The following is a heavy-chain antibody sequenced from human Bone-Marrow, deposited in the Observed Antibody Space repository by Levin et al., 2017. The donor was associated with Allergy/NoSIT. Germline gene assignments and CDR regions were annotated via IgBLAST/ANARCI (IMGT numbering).Heavy chain of an antibody. J-gene: IGHJ4*02. Sequence: GESLKISCAASGFNIRTFYMSWVRQAPGKGLEWVSVTYKDDTTYYTDSVKGRFSISRDNFNNTVYLQMNSLRDEDTAVYYCVREMPLDGYFDYWGQGTLVTVSS. D-gene: IGHD1-1*01. CDR2: TYKDDTT. V-gene: IGHV3-53*01. CDR1: GFNIRTFY. CDR3: VREMPLDGYFDY.